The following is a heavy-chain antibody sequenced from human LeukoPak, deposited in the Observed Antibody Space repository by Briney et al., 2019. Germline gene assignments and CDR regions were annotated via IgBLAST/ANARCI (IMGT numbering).Heavy chain of an antibody. Sequence: GASVKVSCKASGYTFTSYAINWVRQAPGQGLEWMGWISAYNGNTNYAQKLQGRVTMTTDTSTSTAYMELRSLRSDDTAVYYCARIVDTAMVGDYWGQGTLVTVSS. V-gene: IGHV1-18*01. CDR3: ARIVDTAMVGDY. CDR2: ISAYNGNT. J-gene: IGHJ4*02. D-gene: IGHD5-18*01. CDR1: GYTFTSYA.